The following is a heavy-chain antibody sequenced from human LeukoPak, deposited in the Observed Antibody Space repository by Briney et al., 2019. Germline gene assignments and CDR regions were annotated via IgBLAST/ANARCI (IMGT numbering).Heavy chain of an antibody. CDR3: AGGTGTSPGETGDY. J-gene: IGHJ4*02. CDR1: GGSISSSSYY. Sequence: SETLSLTCTVSGGSISSSSYYWGRIRQPPGKGLEWIGSIYYSGSTYYNPSLKSRVTISVDTSKNQFSLKLSSVTAADTAVYYCAGGTGTSPGETGDYWGQGTLVTVSS. CDR2: IYYSGST. D-gene: IGHD1-1*01. V-gene: IGHV4-39*07.